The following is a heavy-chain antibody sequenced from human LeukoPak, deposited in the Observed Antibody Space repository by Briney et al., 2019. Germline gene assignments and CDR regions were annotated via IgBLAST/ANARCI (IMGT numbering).Heavy chain of an antibody. J-gene: IGHJ4*02. V-gene: IGHV4-59*01. CDR2: IYYSGST. CDR3: ARIDYGDPHFDY. D-gene: IGHD4-17*01. CDR1: GGSISSYY. Sequence: SETLSLTCTVSGGSISSYYWSWIRQPPGKGLEWIGYIYYSGSTNYNPSLKSRVTISVDTSKNQFSLKLSSVTAADTAVYYCARIDYGDPHFDYWGQGTLVTASS.